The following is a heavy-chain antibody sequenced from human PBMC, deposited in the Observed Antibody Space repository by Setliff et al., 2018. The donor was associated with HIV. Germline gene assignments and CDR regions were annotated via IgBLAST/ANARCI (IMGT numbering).Heavy chain of an antibody. CDR3: ARSGLYDSSGYYLEYFDY. CDR2: IYYSGSN. D-gene: IGHD3-22*01. CDR1: GGSFSGYY. V-gene: IGHV4-34*01. Sequence: SETLSLTCAVYGGSFSGYYWNWIRQPPGKGLEWIGIIYYSGSNYDNPSLKNRVAMSMDTSRNQFSLKLSSVTAADTAVYYCARSGLYDSSGYYLEYFDYWGQGTTVTVSS. J-gene: IGHJ4*03.